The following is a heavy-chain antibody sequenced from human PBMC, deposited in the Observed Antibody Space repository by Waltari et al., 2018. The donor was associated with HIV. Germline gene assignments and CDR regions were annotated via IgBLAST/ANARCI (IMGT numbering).Heavy chain of an antibody. CDR1: GDSVATPY. V-gene: IGHV4-59*02. J-gene: IGHJ3*01. Sequence: HVQLQESGPGLVKPSETLSLTCPVSGGDSVATPYWSGLRHPPGGGLVWIGYFYYSGSATFNSGSTYYDPALQSRVTISLNKSKRQFSLRLASVTAADTGVYYCARGNCRTGNCLLLAFAFDSWGQG. CDR2: FYYSGSA. D-gene: IGHD1-1*01. CDR3: ARGNCRTGNCLLLAFAFDS.